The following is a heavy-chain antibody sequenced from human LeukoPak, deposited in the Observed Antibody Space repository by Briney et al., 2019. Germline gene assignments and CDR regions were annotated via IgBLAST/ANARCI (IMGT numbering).Heavy chain of an antibody. D-gene: IGHD3-10*01. V-gene: IGHV4-59*12. Sequence: SETLSLTCTVSGGSISSYYWSWIRQPPGKGLEWIGYIYYSGSTNYNPSLKSRVTISVDTSKNQFSLKLSSVTAADTAVYYCARGYGSGSRMDVWGKGTTVTISS. CDR3: ARGYGSGSRMDV. CDR1: GGSISSYY. CDR2: IYYSGST. J-gene: IGHJ6*03.